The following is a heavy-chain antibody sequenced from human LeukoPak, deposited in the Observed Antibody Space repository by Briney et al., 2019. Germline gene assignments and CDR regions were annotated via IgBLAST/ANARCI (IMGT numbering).Heavy chain of an antibody. J-gene: IGHJ4*02. Sequence: GGSLRLSCAASGFTFSSYGIHWVRQAPGKGLEWVAAISYDGNNKYYADSVKGRFTISRDNSKNTLYLQVNSLRAEDTAVYYCARDYSGGVGASDYWGQGTLVAVSS. V-gene: IGHV3-30*12. CDR3: ARDYSGGVGASDY. D-gene: IGHD1-26*01. CDR1: GFTFSSYG. CDR2: ISYDGNNK.